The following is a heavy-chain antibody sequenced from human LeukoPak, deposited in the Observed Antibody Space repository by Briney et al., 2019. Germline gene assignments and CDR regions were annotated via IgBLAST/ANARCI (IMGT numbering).Heavy chain of an antibody. CDR3: ASEALTGTTHRSFDY. J-gene: IGHJ4*02. CDR2: INPNSGGT. V-gene: IGHV1-2*06. D-gene: IGHD1-7*01. Sequence: ASVKVSCKASGYTFTGYYMHWVRQAPGQGLEWMGRINPNSGGTNYAQKFQGRVTMTRDTSISTAYMELSRLRSDDTAVYFCASEALTGTTHRSFDYWGQGTLVTVSS. CDR1: GYTFTGYY.